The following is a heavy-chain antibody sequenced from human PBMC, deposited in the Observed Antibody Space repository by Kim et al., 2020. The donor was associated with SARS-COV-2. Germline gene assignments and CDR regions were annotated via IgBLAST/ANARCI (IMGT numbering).Heavy chain of an antibody. CDR1: GFTFSSYS. V-gene: IGHV3-48*04. CDR3: ARDHGVYDFWSGYPSYGMDV. CDR2: ISSSSSTI. J-gene: IGHJ6*02. D-gene: IGHD3-3*01. Sequence: GGSLRLSCAASGFTFSSYSMNWVRQAPGKGLEWVSYISSSSSTIYYADSVKGRFTISRDNAKNSLYLQMNSLRAEDTAVYYCARDHGVYDFWSGYPSYGMDVWGQGTTVTVSS.